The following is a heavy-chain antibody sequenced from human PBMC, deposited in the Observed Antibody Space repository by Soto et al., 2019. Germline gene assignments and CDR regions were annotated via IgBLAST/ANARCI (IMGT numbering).Heavy chain of an antibody. D-gene: IGHD3-10*01. CDR2: INAGNGNT. J-gene: IGHJ5*02. Sequence: QVQLVQSGAEVKEPGASVRVSCKAFGYTFTAYNIHWVRQAPGQGLEWMGWINAGNGNTRSSRKFQGRVIITRDTSATTAYLEVDSLRSEDTAIYYCARVAPSGGSVPRFDPWGQGTLLTVSS. V-gene: IGHV1-3*01. CDR1: GYTFTAYN. CDR3: ARVAPSGGSVPRFDP.